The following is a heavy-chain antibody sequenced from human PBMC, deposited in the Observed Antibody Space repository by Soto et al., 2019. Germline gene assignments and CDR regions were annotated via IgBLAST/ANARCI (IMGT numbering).Heavy chain of an antibody. CDR1: GFTFSSYG. CDR2: ISYDGSNK. D-gene: IGHD3-16*01. CDR3: AKDFFLGVPSGY. V-gene: IGHV3-30*18. J-gene: IGHJ4*02. Sequence: GGSLRLSCAASGFTFSSYGMHWVRQAPGKGLEWVAVISYDGSNKYYADSVKGRFTISRDNSKNTLYLQMNSLRAEDTAVYYCAKDFFLGVPSGYWGQGTLVTVSS.